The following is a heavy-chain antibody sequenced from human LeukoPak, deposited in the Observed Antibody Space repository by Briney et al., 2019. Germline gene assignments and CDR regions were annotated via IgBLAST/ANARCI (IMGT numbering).Heavy chain of an antibody. J-gene: IGHJ4*02. D-gene: IGHD2-8*01. CDR3: AKDRSCTNDICHGDFDY. CDR2: ISGSGGST. V-gene: IGHV3-23*01. Sequence: PGGSLRLSCAASGFTFSSYAVSWVRQAPGKGLEWVSSISGSGGSTYSADSVKGRFTISRDNSKNTLYLQMNSLRAEDTALYYCAKDRSCTNDICHGDFDYWGQGTLLTLSS. CDR1: GFTFSSYA.